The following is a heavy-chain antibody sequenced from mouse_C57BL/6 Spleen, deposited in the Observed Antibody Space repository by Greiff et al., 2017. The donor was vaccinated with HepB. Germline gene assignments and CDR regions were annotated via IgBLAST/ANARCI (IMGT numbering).Heavy chain of an antibody. CDR3: ASPYYYGSRYFDY. D-gene: IGHD1-1*01. CDR2: INPNNGGT. CDR1: GYTFTDYN. J-gene: IGHJ2*01. V-gene: IGHV1-22*01. Sequence: VQLQQSGPELVKPGASVKTSCKASGYTFTDYNMHWVKQSHGKSLEWIGYINPNNGGTSYNQKFKGKATLTVNKSSSTAYMELRSLTSEDSAVYYCASPYYYGSRYFDYWGQGTTLTVSS.